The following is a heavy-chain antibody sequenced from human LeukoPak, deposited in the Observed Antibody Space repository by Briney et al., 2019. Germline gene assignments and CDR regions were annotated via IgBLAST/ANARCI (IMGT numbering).Heavy chain of an antibody. CDR2: ITESGGRT. V-gene: IGHV3-23*01. CDR1: GFTFSTSA. CDR3: ARDLGGGYGYFDY. Sequence: PGGSLRLSCATSGFTFSTSAMSWVRQAPGKGLEWVSAITESGGRTYYADSVQGRFTISRDISKSTLYLQVNSLRAEDTAVFYCARDLGGGYGYFDYWGQGVLVTVSS. D-gene: IGHD5-18*01. J-gene: IGHJ4*02.